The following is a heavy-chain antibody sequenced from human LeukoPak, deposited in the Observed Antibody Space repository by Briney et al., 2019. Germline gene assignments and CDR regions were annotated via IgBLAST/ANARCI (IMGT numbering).Heavy chain of an antibody. V-gene: IGHV3-23*01. CDR2: ISGSGGST. J-gene: IGHJ5*02. CDR1: GFTFSSYA. D-gene: IGHD1-26*01. Sequence: GGSLRLSCAASGFTFSSYAMSWVRQAPGKGLEWVSAISGSGGSTYYADPVKGRFTISRDNSKNTLYLQMNSLRAEDTAVYCCAKETWELRNGTWFDPWGQGTLVTVSS. CDR3: AKETWELRNGTWFDP.